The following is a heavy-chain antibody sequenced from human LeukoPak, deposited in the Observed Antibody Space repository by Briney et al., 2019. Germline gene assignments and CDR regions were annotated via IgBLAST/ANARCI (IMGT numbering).Heavy chain of an antibody. D-gene: IGHD4-17*01. J-gene: IGHJ4*02. CDR1: GFTFSSYA. V-gene: IGHV3-30-3*01. Sequence: PGGSLRLSCAASGFTFSSYAMHWVRQAPGKGLEWVAVISYDGSNKYYADSVKGRFTISRDNSKNTLYLQMNSLRAEDTAVYYCARDSTTVTTRPFDYWGQGTLVTVSS. CDR3: ARDSTTVTTRPFDY. CDR2: ISYDGSNK.